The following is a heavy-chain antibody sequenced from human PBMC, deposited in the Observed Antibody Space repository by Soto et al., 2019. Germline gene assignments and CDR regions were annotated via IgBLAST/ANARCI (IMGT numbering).Heavy chain of an antibody. Sequence: QVQLQQWGAGLLKPSETLSLNCAVNGGSLSGYYWSWIRQPPGKGLEWIGEIKDGGRTNYSPSLKSRATISSDPSNNQFSLRLYSVTAADTGVYYRARGQEGVVATHWDQGTLVTVSS. CDR3: ARGQEGVVATH. J-gene: IGHJ4*02. CDR2: IKDGGRT. D-gene: IGHD5-12*01. CDR1: GGSLSGYY. V-gene: IGHV4-34*01.